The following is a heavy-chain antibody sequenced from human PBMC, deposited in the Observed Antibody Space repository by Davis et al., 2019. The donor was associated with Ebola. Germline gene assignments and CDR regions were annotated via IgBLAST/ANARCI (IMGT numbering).Heavy chain of an antibody. CDR3: ASGQFNWNDRGAFDI. CDR1: GGSIRSYY. V-gene: IGHV4-59*08. D-gene: IGHD1-20*01. J-gene: IGHJ3*02. CDR2: IFHSGST. Sequence: SETLSLTCTVSGGSIRSYYWSWIRQPPGKGLEWIGYIFHSGSTNYNPSFRGRVTISVDASKDQLSLKLTSVTAEDTAVYYCASGQFNWNDRGAFDIWGQGTMVTVSS.